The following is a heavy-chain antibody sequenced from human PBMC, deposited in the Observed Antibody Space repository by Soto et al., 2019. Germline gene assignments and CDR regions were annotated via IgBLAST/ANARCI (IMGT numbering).Heavy chain of an antibody. CDR2: IYYSGST. Sequence: SETLSLTCTVSGGSISSYYWSWIRQPPGKGLEWIGYIYYSGSTNYNPSLKSRVTISVDTSKNQFSLKLSSVTAADMAVYYCARSGYSSGWYYFDYWGQGTLVTVSS. D-gene: IGHD6-19*01. CDR3: ARSGYSSGWYYFDY. CDR1: GGSISSYY. J-gene: IGHJ4*02. V-gene: IGHV4-59*01.